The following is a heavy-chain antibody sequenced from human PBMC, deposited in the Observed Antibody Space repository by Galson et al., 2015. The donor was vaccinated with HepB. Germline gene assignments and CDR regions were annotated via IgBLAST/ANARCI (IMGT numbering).Heavy chain of an antibody. Sequence: SVKVSCKVSGYNLIELSIYWVRQAPGKGLEWMGNLVPENGDTLLAQKFEGRVRMTEDTSSDTTYMELSSLRSEDTGVYFCATYLGSTGFDFWGQGTMVTVSS. CDR2: LVPENGDT. D-gene: IGHD3-9*01. CDR1: GYNLIELS. J-gene: IGHJ3*01. CDR3: ATYLGSTGFDF. V-gene: IGHV1-24*01.